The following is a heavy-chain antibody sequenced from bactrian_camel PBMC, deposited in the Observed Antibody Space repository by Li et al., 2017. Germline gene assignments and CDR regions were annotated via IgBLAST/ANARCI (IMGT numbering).Heavy chain of an antibody. J-gene: IGHJ4*01. CDR2: IRGDGTKT. Sequence: QLVESGGGSVQAGGSLRLSCAASGFTISSVWMYWVRQAPGKGLEWVCSIRGDGTKTVYADSVKGRFTISRDNAKNTLYLQMDSLKTEDTAVYYCATTTRQSVRGQGTQVTV. CDR3: ATTTRQSV. CDR1: GFTISSVW. D-gene: IGHD5*01. V-gene: IGHV3S6*01.